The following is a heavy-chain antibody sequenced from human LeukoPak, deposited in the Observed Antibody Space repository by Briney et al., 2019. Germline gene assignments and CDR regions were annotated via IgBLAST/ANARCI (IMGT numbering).Heavy chain of an antibody. CDR2: ISYDGGNK. J-gene: IGHJ4*02. CDR3: AKGRSVVVAAYDY. CDR1: GFTFSSYG. V-gene: IGHV3-30*18. D-gene: IGHD2-15*01. Sequence: GGSLRLSCAASGFTFSSYGMHWVCQAPGKGLEWVAVISYDGGNKYYADSVKGRFTISRDNSKNTLYLQMNSLRAEDTAVYYCAKGRSVVVAAYDYWGQGTLVTVSS.